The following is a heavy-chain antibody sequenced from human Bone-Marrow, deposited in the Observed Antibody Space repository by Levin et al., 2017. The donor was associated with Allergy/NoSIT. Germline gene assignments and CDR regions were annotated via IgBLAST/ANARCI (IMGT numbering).Heavy chain of an antibody. CDR1: GGTFSTYT. V-gene: IGHV1-69*04. CDR3: AREISLCLRSPGFDY. Sequence: KISCRASGGTFSTYTMSWVRQAPGQGLEWMGRIIPIVGVTNYAQKFQGRVTLSTDKSTSTAYMELSSLTSDDTAVHYCAREISLCLRSPGFDYWGMGTLVSVSS. J-gene: IGHJ4*02. D-gene: IGHD3-10*01. CDR2: IIPIVGVT.